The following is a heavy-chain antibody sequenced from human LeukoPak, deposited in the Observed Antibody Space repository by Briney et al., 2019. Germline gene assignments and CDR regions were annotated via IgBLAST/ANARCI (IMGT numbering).Heavy chain of an antibody. V-gene: IGHV4-59*01. Sequence: SETLSLICSVSGGYISTYYWIWFRQPPGKGLEWIGYIYYSGSTNYNPSLKSRVTISVNTSKNQVSLKLSSVTAADTAICYCARDPKYSYYFDYWGQGSLVTVSS. CDR1: GGYISTYY. CDR3: ARDPKYSYYFDY. CDR2: IYYSGST. D-gene: IGHD2/OR15-2a*01. J-gene: IGHJ4*02.